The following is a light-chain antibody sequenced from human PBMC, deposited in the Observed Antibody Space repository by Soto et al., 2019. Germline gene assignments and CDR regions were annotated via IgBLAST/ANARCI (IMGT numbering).Light chain of an antibody. Sequence: DIQMTQSPSSLSASVGDRVTITCRASQSISSYLNWYQQKPGKAPKLLIYAASSLQSGVPSRFSGSGSGTDFTLTISSLQPEDVATYYCQKYNSGLRTFGQGTKVEIK. CDR2: AAS. CDR1: QSISSY. CDR3: QKYNSGLRT. V-gene: IGKV1-39*01. J-gene: IGKJ1*01.